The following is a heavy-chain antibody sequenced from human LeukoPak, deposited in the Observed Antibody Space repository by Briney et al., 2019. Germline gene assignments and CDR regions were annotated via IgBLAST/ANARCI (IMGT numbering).Heavy chain of an antibody. D-gene: IGHD5-12*01. CDR2: IYSGGST. J-gene: IGHJ4*02. V-gene: IGHV3-66*01. CDR1: GFTVSSNY. CDR3: ARGNGYAYYFDY. Sequence: GGSLRLSCAASGFTVSSNYMSWVRQAPGKGLEWVSVIYSGGSTYYADSVKGRFTISRGNSKNTLYLQMNSLRAEDTAVYYCARGNGYAYYFDYWGQGTLVTVSS.